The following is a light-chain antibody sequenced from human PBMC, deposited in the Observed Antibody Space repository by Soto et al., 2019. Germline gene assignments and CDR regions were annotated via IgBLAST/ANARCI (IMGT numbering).Light chain of an antibody. CDR1: SSDVGAYNS. CDR3: SSYTGSDNFNV. CDR2: DVT. J-gene: IGLJ1*01. V-gene: IGLV2-14*01. Sequence: QSALTQPASVSGSPGQSITISCTGTSSDVGAYNSVSWYQQHPGKAPKLMIYDVTNRPSGVSNRFSGSKSGNTGSLTISGLQAEDEAHYYCSSYTGSDNFNVFGTGTKLTVL.